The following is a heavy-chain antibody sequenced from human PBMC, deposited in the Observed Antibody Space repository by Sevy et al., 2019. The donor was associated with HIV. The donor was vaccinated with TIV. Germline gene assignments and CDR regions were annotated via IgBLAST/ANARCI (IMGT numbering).Heavy chain of an antibody. D-gene: IGHD1-26*01. V-gene: IGHV3-15*01. CDR2: IKSKTNGGTR. J-gene: IGHJ4*02. CDR3: TAGVGTSDCDY. Sequence: GGSLRLSCAASGFSFTNAWMSWVRQAPGKGLEWVGRIKSKTNGGTRDFAAPGKGRFAISRDDSKSTFYLQMDSLKTEDTGVYYCTAGVGTSDCDYWGQGILVTVSS. CDR1: GFSFTNAW.